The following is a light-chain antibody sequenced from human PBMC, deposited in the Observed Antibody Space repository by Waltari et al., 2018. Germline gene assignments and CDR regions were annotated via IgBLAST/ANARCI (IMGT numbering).Light chain of an antibody. CDR2: EDI. V-gene: IGLV2-23*01. CDR1: SSDVGSYNL. J-gene: IGLJ1*01. CDR3: FSYAGSGIYV. Sequence: HSALTQPASVSGSPGQSITISCTGTSSDVGSYNLVSWYQQHPGNPPKFMIYEDIKRPSGTSYRFSGSKSANTASLTISGLQAEDEADYYCFSYAGSGIYVFGTGTKVTV.